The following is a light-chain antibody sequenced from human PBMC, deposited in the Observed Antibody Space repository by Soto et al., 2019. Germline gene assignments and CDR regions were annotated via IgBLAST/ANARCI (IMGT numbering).Light chain of an antibody. Sequence: EIVLTQSPGTLALSAGERATLSCRAIQSLTSDYLAWYQQKPGQAPRLLIYGASTRATGIPARFSGSGSGTEFTLTISSLQSEDFAVYYCQQYNNWPPITFGQGTRLEI. CDR3: QQYNNWPPIT. CDR1: QSLTSD. V-gene: IGKV3-15*01. CDR2: GAS. J-gene: IGKJ5*01.